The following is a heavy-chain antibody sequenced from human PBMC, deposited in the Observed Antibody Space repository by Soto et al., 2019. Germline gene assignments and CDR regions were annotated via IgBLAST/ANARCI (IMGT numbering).Heavy chain of an antibody. CDR2: IYWDDDK. J-gene: IGHJ6*02. D-gene: IGHD3-16*01. V-gene: IGHV2-5*02. Sequence: QITLRESGPTLVKPTQTLTLTCTFSGFSVSSSGEGVAWIRQPPGKALEWLALIYWDDDKRYSPFLKNRVTITKDTSNNQVVLTVTNMDPVDTATYYCAHKGGRGAGMDVWGQGTTVTVSS. CDR3: AHKGGRGAGMDV. CDR1: GFSVSSSGEG.